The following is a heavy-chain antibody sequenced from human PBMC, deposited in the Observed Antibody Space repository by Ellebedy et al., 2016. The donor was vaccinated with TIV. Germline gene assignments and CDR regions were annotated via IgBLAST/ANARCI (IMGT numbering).Heavy chain of an antibody. Sequence: SETLSLTCTVSGGSISSYYWSWIRQPPGKGLEWIGYIYYSGSTNYNPSLKSRVTISVDTSKNQFSLKLSSATAADTAVYYCARTFYYDSSGYPLFDYWGQGTLVTVSS. CDR3: ARTFYYDSSGYPLFDY. CDR2: IYYSGST. CDR1: GGSISSYY. V-gene: IGHV4-59*08. D-gene: IGHD3-22*01. J-gene: IGHJ4*02.